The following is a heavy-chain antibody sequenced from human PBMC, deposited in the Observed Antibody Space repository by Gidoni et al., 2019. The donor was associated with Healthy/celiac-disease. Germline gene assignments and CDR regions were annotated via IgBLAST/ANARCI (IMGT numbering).Heavy chain of an antibody. CDR3: ARGTRGGGAGKLFAFDI. CDR2: ISYDGSNK. V-gene: IGHV3-30*04. CDR1: VFTFSRSA. Sequence: QVQLVESGGGVVQPGRSLSLSCAASVFTFSRSAMHWVRQAPGKGLEWVAVISYDGSNKDYADSVKGRFTISRDNSKNTLYLQMNSLRAEDTAVYYCARGTRGGGAGKLFAFDIWGQGTMVTVSS. D-gene: IGHD3-10*01. J-gene: IGHJ3*02.